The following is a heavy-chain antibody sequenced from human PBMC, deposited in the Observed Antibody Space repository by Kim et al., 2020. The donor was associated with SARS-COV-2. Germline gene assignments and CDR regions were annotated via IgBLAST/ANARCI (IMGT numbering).Heavy chain of an antibody. J-gene: IGHJ6*02. CDR3: ARGPRGENYYYYYGMDV. CDR1: GGSFSGYY. CDR2: INHSGST. Sequence: SETLSLTCAVYGGSFSGYYWSWIRQPPGKGLEWIGEINHSGSTNYNPSLKSRVTISVDTSKNQFSLKLSSVTAADTAVYYCARGPRGENYYYYYGMDVWGQGTTVTVSS. V-gene: IGHV4-34*01. D-gene: IGHD3-16*01.